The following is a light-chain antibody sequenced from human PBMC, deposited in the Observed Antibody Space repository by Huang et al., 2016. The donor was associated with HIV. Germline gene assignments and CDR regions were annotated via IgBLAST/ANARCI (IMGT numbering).Light chain of an antibody. CDR3: QQYHSSWT. CDR2: AAS. J-gene: IGKJ1*01. CDR1: QGIRNS. V-gene: IGKV1-NL1*01. Sequence: DIQMTQSPLSLSASVGDRVTITCRASQGIRNSLAWYQKKPGKAPKLLVYAASRLESGVPSWFSGSGSGTNFTLTISSLQPEDFATYYCQQYHSSWTFGQGTKVEIK.